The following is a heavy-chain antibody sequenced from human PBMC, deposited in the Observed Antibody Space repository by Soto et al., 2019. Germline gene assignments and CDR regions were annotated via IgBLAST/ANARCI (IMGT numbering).Heavy chain of an antibody. V-gene: IGHV1-46*01. Sequence: KVSCKASGYTFTSYYMHWVRQAPGQGLEWMGIINPSGGSTSYAQKFQGRVTMTRDTSTSTVYMELSSLRSEDTAVYYCARGYYDFWSGYTYYYGMDVWGQGTTVTVSS. CDR3: ARGYYDFWSGYTYYYGMDV. D-gene: IGHD3-3*01. CDR2: INPSGGST. CDR1: GYTFTSYY. J-gene: IGHJ6*02.